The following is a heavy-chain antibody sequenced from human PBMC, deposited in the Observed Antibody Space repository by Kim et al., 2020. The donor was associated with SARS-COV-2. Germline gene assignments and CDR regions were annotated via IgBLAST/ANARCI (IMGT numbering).Heavy chain of an antibody. J-gene: IGHJ4*02. D-gene: IGHD1-1*01. CDR2: ISSSSSYI. V-gene: IGHV3-21*01. CDR3: ARESETETYYFDY. CDR1: GFTFSSYS. Sequence: GGSLRLSCAASGFTFSSYSMNWVRQAPGKGLEWVSSISSSSSYIYYADSVKGRFTISRDNAKNSLFLQMNSLRAEDTAVYYCARESETETYYFDYWGQGTLVTVSS.